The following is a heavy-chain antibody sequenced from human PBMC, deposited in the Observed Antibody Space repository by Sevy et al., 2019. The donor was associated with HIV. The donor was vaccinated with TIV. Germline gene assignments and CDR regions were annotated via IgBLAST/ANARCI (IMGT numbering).Heavy chain of an antibody. CDR1: GYAFSNYG. J-gene: IGHJ4*02. CDR2: ISGFNGNK. CDR3: AREKGKYGDCGFDY. Sequence: ASVKVSCKTSGYAFSNYGIVWLRQAPGQGLEWLGWISGFNGNKHYAEKFQDRVSMTIDTAADTFYMDLRSLRSDDTGVYYCAREKGKYGDCGFDYWGQGTLVTVSS. V-gene: IGHV1-18*01. D-gene: IGHD2-21*02.